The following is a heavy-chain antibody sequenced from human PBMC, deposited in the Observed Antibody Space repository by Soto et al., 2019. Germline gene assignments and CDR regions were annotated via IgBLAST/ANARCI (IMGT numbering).Heavy chain of an antibody. Sequence: SETLSLTCTVSGGSISSYYWSWIRQPPGKGLEWIGYIYYSGSTNYNPPLKSRVTISVDTSKNQFSLKLSSVTAADTAVYYCARDQRAANYYYYGMDVWGQGTTVTVSS. D-gene: IGHD2-15*01. CDR3: ARDQRAANYYYYGMDV. V-gene: IGHV4-59*01. J-gene: IGHJ6*02. CDR1: GGSISSYY. CDR2: IYYSGST.